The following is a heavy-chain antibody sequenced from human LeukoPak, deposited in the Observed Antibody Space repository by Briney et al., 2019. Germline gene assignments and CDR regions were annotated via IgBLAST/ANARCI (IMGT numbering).Heavy chain of an antibody. V-gene: IGHV4-39*01. CDR2: IYYSGST. D-gene: IGHD6-13*01. CDR3: ATRIAAAGTGFDY. Sequence: SETLSLTCTVPGGSISSSSYYWGWIRQPPGKGLEWIGSIYYSGSTYYNPSLKSRVTISVDTSKNQFSLKLSSVTAADTAVYYCATRIAAAGTGFDYWGQGTLVTVSS. J-gene: IGHJ4*02. CDR1: GGSISSSSYY.